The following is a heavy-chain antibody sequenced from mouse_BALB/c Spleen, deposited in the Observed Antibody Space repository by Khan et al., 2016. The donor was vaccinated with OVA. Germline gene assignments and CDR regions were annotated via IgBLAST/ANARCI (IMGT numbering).Heavy chain of an antibody. CDR2: ILPGRGNS. CDR3: ARGAGTTYGMDY. V-gene: IGHV1-9*01. D-gene: IGHD4-1*01. J-gene: IGHJ4*01. CDR1: GYTFSSYW. Sequence: QVQLKESGAELMKPGASVKISCKATGYTFSSYWIEWVKQRPGHGLEWIGEILPGRGNSNNNEKFKGKATFTADTSSNIAYLQLNRLTSEDSAVYYCARGAGTTYGMDYWGQGTSVTVSS.